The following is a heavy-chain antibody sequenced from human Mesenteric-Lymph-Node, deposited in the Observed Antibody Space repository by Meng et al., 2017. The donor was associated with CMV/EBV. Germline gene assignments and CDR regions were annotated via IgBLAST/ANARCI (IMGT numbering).Heavy chain of an antibody. V-gene: IGHV3-74*01. Sequence: CADSGFTLSSFWMHWVRQATGKGLVWVSRINSDGSSTTYADSLKGRFIISRDNAKNTLYLQMNSLRTEDTAVYYCARGGVTTGAVINYWGQGTLVTVSS. CDR2: INSDGSST. CDR3: ARGGVTTGAVINY. CDR1: GFTLSSFW. D-gene: IGHD3-3*01. J-gene: IGHJ4*02.